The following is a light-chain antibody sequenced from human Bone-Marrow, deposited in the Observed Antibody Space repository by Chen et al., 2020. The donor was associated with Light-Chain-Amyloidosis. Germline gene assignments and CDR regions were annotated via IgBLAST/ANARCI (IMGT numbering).Light chain of an antibody. CDR1: NIGSTR. Sequence: SYVLTQPSSVSVAPGQTATIACGGNNIGSTRVHWYQQTPGQAPLLVVYDDSDRPSGIPERVSGYNSGNTATLTISRVEAGDEADYYCQVWDRSSDRPVFGGGTKLTVL. V-gene: IGLV3-21*02. CDR2: DDS. J-gene: IGLJ3*02. CDR3: QVWDRSSDRPV.